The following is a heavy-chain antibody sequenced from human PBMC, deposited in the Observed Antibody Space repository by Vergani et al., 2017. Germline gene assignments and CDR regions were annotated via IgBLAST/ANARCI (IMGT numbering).Heavy chain of an antibody. CDR2: ISSSSDYI. CDR3: AKLRGGSSSWYFDYYYGMDV. CDR1: GFTFNTYT. J-gene: IGHJ6*02. D-gene: IGHD6-13*01. Sequence: EVQLVESGGGLVKPGGSLRLSCAASGFTFNTYTMNWVRQAPGKGLECVSSISSSSDYIYYADSLKGRFTISRDNAKNSLYLQMNSLRAEDTAVYYCAKLRGGSSSWYFDYYYGMDVWGQGTTVTVSS. V-gene: IGHV3-21*01.